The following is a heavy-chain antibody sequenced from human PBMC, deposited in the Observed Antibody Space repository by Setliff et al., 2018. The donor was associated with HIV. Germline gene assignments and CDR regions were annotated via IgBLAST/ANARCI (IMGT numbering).Heavy chain of an antibody. V-gene: IGHV3-48*01. CDR3: ARDSGGWYPTGDYYYYYMDV. CDR1: GFTFSSYS. J-gene: IGHJ6*03. CDR2: ISSSSSTI. Sequence: GGSLRFSCAASGFTFSSYSMNWVRQAPGKGLEWVSYISSSSSTIYYADSVKGRFTISRDNAKNSLYLQMNSLRAEDTAVYYCARDSGGWYPTGDYYYYYMDVWGKGTTVTVSS. D-gene: IGHD6-19*01.